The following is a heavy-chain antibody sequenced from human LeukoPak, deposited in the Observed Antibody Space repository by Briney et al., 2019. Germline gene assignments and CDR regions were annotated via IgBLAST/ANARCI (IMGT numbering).Heavy chain of an antibody. Sequence: GGSLRLSCAASGFTFSGYYMSWIRQAPGKGLELLSYISGSGSSIVYADSVKGRFTISRDNAKNSLYLHMNSLRAEDTAVYCARGGYYDILTGYHPNFDYWGQGTLVTVSS. D-gene: IGHD3-9*01. J-gene: IGHJ4*02. CDR1: GFTFSGYY. CDR3: ARGGYYDILTGYHPNFDY. CDR2: ISGSGSSI. V-gene: IGHV3-11*01.